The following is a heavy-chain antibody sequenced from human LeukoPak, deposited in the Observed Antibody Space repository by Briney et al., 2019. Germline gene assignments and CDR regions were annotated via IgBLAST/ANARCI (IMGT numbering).Heavy chain of an antibody. D-gene: IGHD5-18*01. CDR3: ARGPKGGFSYGWGAFDI. V-gene: IGHV3-30-3*01. CDR2: ISYDGSNK. J-gene: IGHJ3*02. Sequence: PGRSLRLSCAASEFTFSSCAMHWVRQAPGEGLEWVALISYDGSNKYYADSVKGRSTISRDNSKNTLYLQMNSLRAEDTAVYYCARGPKGGFSYGWGAFDIWGQGTMVTVSS. CDR1: EFTFSSCA.